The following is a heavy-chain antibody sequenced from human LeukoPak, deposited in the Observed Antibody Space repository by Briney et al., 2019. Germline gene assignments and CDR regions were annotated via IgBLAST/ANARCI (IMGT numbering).Heavy chain of an antibody. CDR1: GFTFSGSA. CDR3: TRLGRYYFDY. CDR2: IRSKDNNYAT. J-gene: IGHJ4*02. V-gene: IGHV3-73*01. Sequence: PGGSLRLSCAASGFTFSGSAMHWVRQASGKGLEWVGHIRSKDNNYATAYAASVKGRFTISRDDSNNTAYLQMNSLKTEDTAVYSCTRLGRYYFDYWGQGTLVTVSS.